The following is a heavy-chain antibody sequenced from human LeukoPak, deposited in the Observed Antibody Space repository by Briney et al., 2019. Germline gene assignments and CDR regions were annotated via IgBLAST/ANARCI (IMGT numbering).Heavy chain of an antibody. J-gene: IGHJ4*02. V-gene: IGHV3-48*01. CDR2: ISSSSSTK. Sequence: PGGSLRLSCAASGFTFSSYSMNWVRQAPGKGLEWVSYISSSSSTKYYADSVKGRFTISRDNSKNTLYLQMNSLRAEDTAVYYCAKDSGLWLDYWGQGTLVTVSS. CDR3: AKDSGLWLDY. CDR1: GFTFSSYS. D-gene: IGHD5-18*01.